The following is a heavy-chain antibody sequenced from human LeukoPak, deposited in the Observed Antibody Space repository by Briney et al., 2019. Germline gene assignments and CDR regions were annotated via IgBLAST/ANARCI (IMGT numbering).Heavy chain of an antibody. Sequence: SETLSLTCTVSGGSISSYSWSWIRQPAGKGLEWIGRIYTSGSTNYNPSLKSRVTMSVDTSKNQFSLKLSSVTAADTAVYYCARVRSYGPAKHNYNYYYMDVWGKGTTVTVSS. CDR1: GGSISSYS. CDR2: IYTSGST. J-gene: IGHJ6*03. V-gene: IGHV4-4*07. D-gene: IGHD5-18*01. CDR3: ARVRSYGPAKHNYNYYYMDV.